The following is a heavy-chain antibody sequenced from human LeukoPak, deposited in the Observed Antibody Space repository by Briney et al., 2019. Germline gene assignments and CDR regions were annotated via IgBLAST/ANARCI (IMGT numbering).Heavy chain of an antibody. J-gene: IGHJ5*02. D-gene: IGHD2-15*01. CDR1: GFTFTGYA. Sequence: SGGSLRLSCSASGFTFTGYAMHWVRQAPGKGLEYVSGVSSSGGSTYYGGSVKGRFTISRDYSKNTLYLQMSSLRAEDAAVYYCVKGAVAATRVWFDPWGQGTLVTVSS. V-gene: IGHV3-64D*09. CDR3: VKGAVAATRVWFDP. CDR2: VSSSGGST.